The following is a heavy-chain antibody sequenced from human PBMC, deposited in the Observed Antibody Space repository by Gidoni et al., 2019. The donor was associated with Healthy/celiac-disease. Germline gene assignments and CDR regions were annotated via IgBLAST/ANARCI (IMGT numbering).Heavy chain of an antibody. CDR1: GFTFSRHS. CDR3: ARWAQLHSPYYYYYGMDV. J-gene: IGHJ6*02. D-gene: IGHD1-1*01. Sequence: EVQLVESGGGLVQPGGSLRLSCAASGFTFSRHSLNWVRQAPWKGLEWVSYISSSSSTIYYADSVKGRFTISRDNAKNSLYLQMNSLRAEDTAVYYCARWAQLHSPYYYYYGMDVWGQGTTVTVSS. V-gene: IGHV3-48*04. CDR2: ISSSSSTI.